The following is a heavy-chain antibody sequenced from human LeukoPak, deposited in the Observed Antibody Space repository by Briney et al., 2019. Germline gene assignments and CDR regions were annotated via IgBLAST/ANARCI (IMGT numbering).Heavy chain of an antibody. CDR2: IYYSGST. CDR3: ANYVLLWFGELWDAFDI. V-gene: IGHV4-30-4*01. CDR1: GGSISSGDYY. D-gene: IGHD3-10*01. Sequence: SETLSLTCTVSGGSISSGDYYWSWIRQPPGKGLEWIGYIYYSGSTYYNPSLKSRVTISVDTSKNQFSLKLSSVTAADTAVYYCANYVLLWFGELWDAFDIWGQGTMVTVSS. J-gene: IGHJ3*02.